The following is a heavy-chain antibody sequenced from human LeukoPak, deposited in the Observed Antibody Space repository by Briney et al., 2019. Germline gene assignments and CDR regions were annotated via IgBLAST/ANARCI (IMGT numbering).Heavy chain of an antibody. CDR3: ARATFIVEATTTGAFDV. CDR2: ISSSGRYL. D-gene: IGHD3-22*01. Sequence: GSLRLSCAASGFTFSSHVMNWVRQAPGKGLEWVSSISSSGRYLYYADSVRGRFTISRDNAKNSLYLELNSRRAEDTAIYYCARATFIVEATTTGAFDVWGQGTLVTVSS. CDR1: GFTFSSHV. J-gene: IGHJ3*01. V-gene: IGHV3-21*06.